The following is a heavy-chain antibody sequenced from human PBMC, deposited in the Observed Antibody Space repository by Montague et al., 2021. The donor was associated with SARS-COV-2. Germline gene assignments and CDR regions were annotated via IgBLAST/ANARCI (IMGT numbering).Heavy chain of an antibody. Sequence: TLSLTCTVSGGSISSGGYYGCWSRQHAGKGLEWRGNMYYRGRTYYXXXVKRRATISVDTSKNKFSMKQSSVTAADTTEYYSARVHIVMLTARRYFDLWGRGTLVTVSS. J-gene: IGHJ2*01. CDR3: ARVHIVMLTARRYFDL. D-gene: IGHD2-21*02. CDR1: GGSISSGGYY. V-gene: IGHV4-31*03. CDR2: MYYRGRT.